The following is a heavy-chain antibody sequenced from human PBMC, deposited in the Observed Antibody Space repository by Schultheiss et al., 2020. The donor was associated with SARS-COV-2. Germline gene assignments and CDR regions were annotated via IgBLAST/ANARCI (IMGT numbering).Heavy chain of an antibody. CDR3: ARDIKGDYDFWSGSAGSYGMDV. J-gene: IGHJ6*02. V-gene: IGHV4-61*01. D-gene: IGHD3-3*01. CDR1: GGSVSSGSYY. CDR2: IYYSGST. Sequence: SETLSLTCTVSGGSVSSGSYYWSWIRQPPGKGLEWIGYIYYSGSTNYNPSLKSRVTISVDTSKNQFSLKLSSVTAADTAVYYCARDIKGDYDFWSGSAGSYGMDVWGQGTTVTVSS.